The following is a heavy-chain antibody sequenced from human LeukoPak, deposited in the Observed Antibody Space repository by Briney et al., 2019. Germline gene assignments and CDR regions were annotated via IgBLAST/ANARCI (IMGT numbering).Heavy chain of an antibody. CDR3: AKVNIGLVTRRPPLNWASYFDY. J-gene: IGHJ4*02. Sequence: PGGSLRLSWAASGLTFSSYGFSSYALSWVRRAPGKGLEWVAVITGTGGSPNYADPVKGRFTLSRDNSKNTLYLRMNSLRVEDTAVYYCAKVNIGLVTRRPPLNWASYFDYWGQGTLVTVSS. CDR2: ITGTGGSP. CDR1: GLTFSSYGFSSYA. V-gene: IGHV3-23*01. D-gene: IGHD2-8*02.